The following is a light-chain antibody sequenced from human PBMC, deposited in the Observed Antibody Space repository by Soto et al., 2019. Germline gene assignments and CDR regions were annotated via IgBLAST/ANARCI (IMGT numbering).Light chain of an antibody. CDR2: ATS. CDR1: QTVAKS. J-gene: IGKJ1*01. V-gene: IGKV1-39*01. Sequence: DIQMTQSPSSLPASVGDRVTIACRASQTVAKSLNWYQQTPGKAPDLLIYATSHLQSGVPSRFSGSGSGTKFTLTISNVQPEDFASYYCQQSYSTPRTFGQGTKVDIK. CDR3: QQSYSTPRT.